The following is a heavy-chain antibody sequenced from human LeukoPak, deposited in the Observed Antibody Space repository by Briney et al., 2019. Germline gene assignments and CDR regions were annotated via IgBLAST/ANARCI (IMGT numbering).Heavy chain of an antibody. CDR2: ISSSSSYI. Sequence: GGSLRLSCSASGFTFSSSWMNWVRQAPGKGLEWVSSISSSSSYIYYADSVKGRFTISRDNAKNSLYLQMNSLRAEDTAVYYCARDKQLELPGAFDIWGQGTMVTVSS. D-gene: IGHD1-7*01. J-gene: IGHJ3*02. CDR1: GFTFSSSW. V-gene: IGHV3-21*01. CDR3: ARDKQLELPGAFDI.